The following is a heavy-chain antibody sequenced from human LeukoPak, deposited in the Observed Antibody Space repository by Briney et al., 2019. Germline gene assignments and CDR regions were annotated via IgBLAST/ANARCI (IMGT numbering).Heavy chain of an antibody. CDR2: ISCSGCST. Sequence: QPGGSLRLSCAASGFTFSIYAMNCVRQAPGKGLEWVSAISCSGCSTYYADSVKGLFTISRHNSKNTLYLQMNSVRSEDTSVYFCAKDDDVTRTKLGITFDAFDIWGQGTMVTVSS. CDR1: GFTFSIYA. D-gene: IGHD1-7*01. CDR3: AKDDDVTRTKLGITFDAFDI. J-gene: IGHJ3*02. V-gene: IGHV3-23*01.